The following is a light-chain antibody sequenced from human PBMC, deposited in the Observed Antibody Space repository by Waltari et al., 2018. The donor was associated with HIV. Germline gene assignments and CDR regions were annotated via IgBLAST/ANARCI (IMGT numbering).Light chain of an antibody. CDR1: SPHHGEGYD. V-gene: IGLV1-40*01. CDR2: GNR. Sequence: QSVLTQPPSVSGAPGQRVTISCTGSSPHHGEGYDLHWYQPLPGTAPKLLIYGNRHRPLGVPCRFSGSNSGPSASHAITWLHAEDEADYYCQSYDSSNVVFGVGTKLTVL. J-gene: IGLJ2*01. CDR3: QSYDSSNVV.